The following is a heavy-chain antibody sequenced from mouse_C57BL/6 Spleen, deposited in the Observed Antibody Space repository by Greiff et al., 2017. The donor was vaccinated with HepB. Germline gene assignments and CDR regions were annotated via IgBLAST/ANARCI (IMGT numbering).Heavy chain of an antibody. CDR1: GYTFTRYW. V-gene: IGHV1-53*01. CDR2: INPSNGGT. D-gene: IGHD1-1*01. J-gene: IGHJ2*01. CDR3: AREGIITTVVDY. Sequence: QVQLQQPGTELVKPGASVKLSCKASGYTFTRYWLHWVKQRPGQGLEWIGNINPSNGGTNYNEKFKSKATLTVDKSSSTAYMQLSSLTSEDSAVYYCAREGIITTVVDYWGQGTTLTVSS.